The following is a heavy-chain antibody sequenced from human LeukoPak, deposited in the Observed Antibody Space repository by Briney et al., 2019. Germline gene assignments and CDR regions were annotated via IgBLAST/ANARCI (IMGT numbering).Heavy chain of an antibody. CDR1: GGSFSGYY. J-gene: IGHJ4*02. V-gene: IGHV4-34*01. D-gene: IGHD3-10*01. Sequence: SETLSLTCAVYGGSFSGYYWSWIRQPPGKGLEWIGEINHSGSTNYNPSLKSRVTISVETPKNQFSLKLSSVTAPDTAVYYCARLGGSGSEAYWGQGTLVTVSS. CDR3: ARLGGSGSEAY. CDR2: INHSGST.